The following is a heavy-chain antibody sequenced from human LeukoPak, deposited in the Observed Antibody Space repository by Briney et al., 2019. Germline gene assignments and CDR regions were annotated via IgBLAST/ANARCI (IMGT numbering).Heavy chain of an antibody. Sequence: ASVKVSCKASGGTFSSYAISWVRQAPGQGLEWMGGIIPIFGTANYAQKFQGRVTITADESTSTAYMELRSLRSDDTAVYYCARDAPNDYDILTGYYLGFDYWGQGTLVTVSS. V-gene: IGHV1-69*13. CDR3: ARDAPNDYDILTGYYLGFDY. CDR2: IIPIFGTA. J-gene: IGHJ4*02. D-gene: IGHD3-9*01. CDR1: GGTFSSYA.